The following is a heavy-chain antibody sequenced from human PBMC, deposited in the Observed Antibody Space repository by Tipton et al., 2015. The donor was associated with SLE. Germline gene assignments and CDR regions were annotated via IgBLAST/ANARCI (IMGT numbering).Heavy chain of an antibody. Sequence: TLSLTCTVPGYSISSGYYWGWIRQPPGKGLEWIGCIYHSGSTYYNPSLKSRVTISVDTSKNQFSLKLSSVTAADTAVYYCARDGLLWFGESYYFDYWGQGTLVTVSS. CDR3: ARDGLLWFGESYYFDY. D-gene: IGHD3-10*01. J-gene: IGHJ4*02. CDR2: IYHSGST. CDR1: GYSISSGYY. V-gene: IGHV4-38-2*02.